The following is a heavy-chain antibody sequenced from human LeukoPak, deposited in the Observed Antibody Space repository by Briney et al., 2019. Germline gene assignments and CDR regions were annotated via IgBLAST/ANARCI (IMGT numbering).Heavy chain of an antibody. CDR1: GFTFSSYS. CDR3: ARDQESGYSYGYDAFDI. D-gene: IGHD5-18*01. CDR2: ISSSSSYI. J-gene: IGHJ3*02. V-gene: IGHV3-21*01. Sequence: GGSLRLSCAASGFTFSSYSMNWVRQAPGKGLEWVSSISSSSSYIYYADSVKGRFTISRDNAKNSLYLQMNGLRAEDTAVYYCARDQESGYSYGYDAFDIWGQGTMVTVSS.